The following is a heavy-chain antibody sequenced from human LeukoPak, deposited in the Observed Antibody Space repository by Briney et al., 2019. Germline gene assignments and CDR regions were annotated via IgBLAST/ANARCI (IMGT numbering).Heavy chain of an antibody. CDR1: RGTFSSYA. CDR3: ARGAVVVASPNWFDP. V-gene: IGHV1-69*04. Sequence: AVKVSRKASRGTFSSYAISWVRQAPAQGLEWMGRIIPIFGIANYAQKFQGRVTITADKSTSTAYMELSSLRSEDTAVYYCARGAVVVASPNWFDPWGQGTLVTVSS. CDR2: IIPIFGIA. J-gene: IGHJ5*02. D-gene: IGHD2-15*01.